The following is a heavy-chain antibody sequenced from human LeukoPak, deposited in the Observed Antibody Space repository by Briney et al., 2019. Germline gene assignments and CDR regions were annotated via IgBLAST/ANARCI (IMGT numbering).Heavy chain of an antibody. V-gene: IGHV3-74*01. D-gene: IGHD4-17*01. CDR2: ISSDGTYT. Sequence: GGSLRLSCAASGFTFSSHLMHWVRQAPGKGLVWVSRISSDGTYTNYADSVRGRFTISRDNAKNTLYLQMSSLRAEDTAVYYCARDYYGDYGLDYWGQGTLVTVSS. CDR3: ARDYYGDYGLDY. J-gene: IGHJ4*02. CDR1: GFTFSSHL.